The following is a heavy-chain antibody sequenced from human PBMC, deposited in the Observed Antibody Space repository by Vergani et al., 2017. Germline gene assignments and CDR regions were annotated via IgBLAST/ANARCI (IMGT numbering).Heavy chain of an antibody. CDR3: TKGSVYYHDSAGHGYDPYTGFDL. Sequence: QVRLVESGGGVVQPGRSLRLSCAASGFSFTSYGMHWVLQPPGKGLEWVATISFDGNKKDYTEAVRGRFTISRDSSKTLYLQMDSLRVEDTAVYFCTKGSVYYHDSAGHGYDPYTGFDLWGQGTLVTVSS. CDR1: GFSFTSYG. V-gene: IGHV3-30*18. CDR2: ISFDGNKK. J-gene: IGHJ3*01. D-gene: IGHD5-12*01.